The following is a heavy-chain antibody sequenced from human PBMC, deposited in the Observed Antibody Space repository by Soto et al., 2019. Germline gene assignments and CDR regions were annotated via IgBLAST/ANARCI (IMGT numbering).Heavy chain of an antibody. Sequence: QVQLQESGPGLVKPSETLSLTCTVSGDSISGSSWSWIRQPPGKGLEWIAYMYFSGSTNYNPSLNSRVTISVDTPTNQFSLKLTSVTAADTAVYYCARGSGWYFHGGQGTLVTVSS. J-gene: IGHJ4*02. V-gene: IGHV4-59*01. CDR2: MYFSGST. D-gene: IGHD6-19*01. CDR3: ARGSGWYFH. CDR1: GDSISGSS.